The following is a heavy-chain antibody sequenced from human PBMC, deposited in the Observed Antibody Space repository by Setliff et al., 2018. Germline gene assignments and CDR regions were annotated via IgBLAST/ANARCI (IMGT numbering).Heavy chain of an antibody. D-gene: IGHD3-10*01. CDR3: ARLPPLSGGNSGRIDY. V-gene: IGHV4-38-2*01. CDR2: IYHGGST. Sequence: SETLSLTCAVSGYSISSGYYWGWIRQPPGKVLEWIGSIYHGGSTYYNPSLKSRVTISVDTSKNQFPLKLSSVTAADTAVYYCARLPPLSGGNSGRIDYWGQGTLVTVSS. CDR1: GYSISSGYY. J-gene: IGHJ4*02.